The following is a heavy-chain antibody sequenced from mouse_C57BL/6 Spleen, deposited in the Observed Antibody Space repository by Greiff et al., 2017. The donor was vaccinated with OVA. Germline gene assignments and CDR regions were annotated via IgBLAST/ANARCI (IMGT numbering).Heavy chain of an antibody. Sequence: EVQVVESGPELVKPGASVKIPCKASGYTFTDYNMDWVKQSHGKSLEWIGDINPNNGGTIYNQKFKGKATLTVDKSSSTAYMELRSLTSEDTAVYYCARGTTVVDYYAMDYWGQGTSVTVSS. V-gene: IGHV1-18*01. CDR1: GYTFTDYN. CDR2: INPNNGGT. CDR3: ARGTTVVDYYAMDY. D-gene: IGHD1-1*01. J-gene: IGHJ4*01.